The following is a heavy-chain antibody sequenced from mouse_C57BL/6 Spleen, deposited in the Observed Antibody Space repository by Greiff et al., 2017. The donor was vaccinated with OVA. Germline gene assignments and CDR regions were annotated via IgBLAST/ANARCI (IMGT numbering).Heavy chain of an antibody. J-gene: IGHJ3*01. V-gene: IGHV1-64*01. CDR1: GYTFTSYW. D-gene: IGHD2-2*01. CDR3: ARKGYGYDDGGFAY. Sequence: VQLQQSGAELVKPGASVKLSCKASGYTFTSYWMHWVKQRPGQGLEWIGMIHPNSGSTNYNEKFKSKATLTVDKSSSTAYMQLSSLTSEDSAVYYCARKGYGYDDGGFAYWGQGTLVTVSA. CDR2: IHPNSGST.